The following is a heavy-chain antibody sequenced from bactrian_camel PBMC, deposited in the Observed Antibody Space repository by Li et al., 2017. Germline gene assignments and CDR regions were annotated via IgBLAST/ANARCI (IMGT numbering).Heavy chain of an antibody. CDR2: IRTGGGDA. CDR1: GDTFC. CDR3: APDSSPQMGCY. J-gene: IGHJ4*01. V-gene: IGHV3S40*01. D-gene: IGHD3*01. Sequence: VQLVESGGGSVQAGDSLKLSCPVSGDTFCMGWFHQAPGKEREGVAAIRTGGGDAYYADSVKGRFTISQDNAKNTLYLQMDSLQPDDTAVYYCAPDSSPQMGCYWTRGTQVTVS.